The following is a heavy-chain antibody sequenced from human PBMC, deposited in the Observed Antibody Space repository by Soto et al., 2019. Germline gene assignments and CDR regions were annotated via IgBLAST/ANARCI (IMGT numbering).Heavy chain of an antibody. CDR1: GYTFTSYG. Sequence: QVQLVQSGTEVKKAGASVKVSCKTSGYTFTSYGISWVRQAPGQGLEWMGWISTYSGNTNSAQKFQGRVTLTTDTATSTAFMELRSLRSDDTAIYYCARDDYGYNSELSSWCQGTLVTVPS. V-gene: IGHV1-18*01. J-gene: IGHJ5*02. CDR3: ARDDYGYNSELSS. CDR2: ISTYSGNT. D-gene: IGHD4-17*01.